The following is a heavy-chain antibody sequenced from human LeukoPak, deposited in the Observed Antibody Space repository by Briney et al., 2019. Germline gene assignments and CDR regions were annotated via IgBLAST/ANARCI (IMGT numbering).Heavy chain of an antibody. CDR2: ISAYNGNT. Sequence: ASVKVSCKASGYTFTSYGISWVRQAPGQGLEWMGWISAYNGNTNYAQKLQGRVTMTTDTSTSTAYMELSSLRSEDTAVYYCASGPYCSSTSCYDAFDIWGQGTMVTVSS. V-gene: IGHV1-18*01. CDR3: ASGPYCSSTSCYDAFDI. J-gene: IGHJ3*02. CDR1: GYTFTSYG. D-gene: IGHD2-2*01.